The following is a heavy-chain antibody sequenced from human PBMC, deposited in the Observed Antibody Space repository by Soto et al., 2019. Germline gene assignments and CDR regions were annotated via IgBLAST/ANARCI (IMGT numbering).Heavy chain of an antibody. CDR1: GCPFSNYA. V-gene: IGHV1-69*13. D-gene: IGHD4-17*01. CDR3: AREGYGDYGKPFED. J-gene: IGHJ4*02. CDR2: IIPLFGTA. Sequence: SVKVSCKAAGCPFSNYAISWVRQARGQGLEWMGGIIPLFGTANYAQKFQGRVTITADGSTSTAYVELISLRCEDTAVYYCAREGYGDYGKPFEDWGQGTLVTVSS.